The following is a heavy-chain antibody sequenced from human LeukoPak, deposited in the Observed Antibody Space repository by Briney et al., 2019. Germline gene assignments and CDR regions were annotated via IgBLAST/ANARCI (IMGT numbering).Heavy chain of an antibody. D-gene: IGHD6-13*01. CDR2: ISYDGSNK. CDR3: ARARIPDFIAAADDAFDI. V-gene: IGHV3-30-3*01. J-gene: IGHJ3*02. CDR1: GFTFSSYA. Sequence: PGRSLRLSCAASGFTFSSYAMHWVRQAPGKGLEWVAVISYDGSNKYYADSVKGRFTISRDNSKNTLYLQMNSLRAEDTAVYYCARARIPDFIAAADDAFDIWGQGTMVTVSS.